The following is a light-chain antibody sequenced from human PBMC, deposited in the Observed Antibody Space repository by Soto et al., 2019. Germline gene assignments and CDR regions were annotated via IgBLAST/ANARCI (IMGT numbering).Light chain of an antibody. J-gene: IGLJ1*01. Sequence: QSVLTQPPSASGSPGQSVTISCTGTSSDVGGYNYVSWYQQHPGKAPKLMIYEVSKRPSGVPDRFSGSKSGNTASLTVSGLQAEDEADYYCISYAGSNLFYVFGTGTKVTVL. CDR1: SSDVGGYNY. CDR3: ISYAGSNLFYV. V-gene: IGLV2-8*01. CDR2: EVS.